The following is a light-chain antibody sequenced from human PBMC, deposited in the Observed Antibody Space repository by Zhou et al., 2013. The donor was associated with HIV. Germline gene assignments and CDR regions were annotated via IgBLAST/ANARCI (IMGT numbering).Light chain of an antibody. CDR2: GAS. CDR3: QQYDNWPPWT. J-gene: IGKJ1*01. CDR1: QSISSN. Sequence: EIVMTQSPDTLSVSPGERATLSCRASQSISSNLAWYQQKPGQAPRLFIYGASTRATGIPARFSGSGSGTEFTLTISSLQSEDSAVYYCQQYDNWPPWTFGQGTKVEI. V-gene: IGKV3-15*01.